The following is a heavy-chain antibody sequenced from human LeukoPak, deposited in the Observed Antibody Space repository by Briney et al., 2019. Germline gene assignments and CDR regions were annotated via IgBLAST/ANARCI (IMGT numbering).Heavy chain of an antibody. V-gene: IGHV3-48*01. CDR1: GFIFSSYA. CDR3: ARDSGTIPPDV. D-gene: IGHD3-10*01. Sequence: GGSLRLSCAASGFIFSSYAMSWVRQAPGKGLEWVSYISSSSSTIYYADSVKGRFTISRDNAKNSLYLQMNSLRAEDTAVYYCARDSGTIPPDVWGKGTTVTVSS. CDR2: ISSSSSTI. J-gene: IGHJ6*04.